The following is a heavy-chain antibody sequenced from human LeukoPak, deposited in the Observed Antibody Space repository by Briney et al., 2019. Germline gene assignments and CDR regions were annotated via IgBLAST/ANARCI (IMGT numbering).Heavy chain of an antibody. CDR3: AKGEGGDSGWYGDY. D-gene: IGHD6-19*01. Sequence: GRSLRLSCAASGFTFSNYAMHWVRQAPGKGLEWAAVISYDGTDKYYADSVKGRFTISRDNSKNTLFLQMNSLRAEDTAMYYCAKGEGGDSGWYGDYWGQGTLVTVSS. CDR2: ISYDGTDK. CDR1: GFTFSNYA. J-gene: IGHJ4*02. V-gene: IGHV3-30*18.